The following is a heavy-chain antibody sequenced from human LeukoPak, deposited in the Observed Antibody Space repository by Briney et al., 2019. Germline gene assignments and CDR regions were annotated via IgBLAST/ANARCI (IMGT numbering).Heavy chain of an antibody. D-gene: IGHD4-11*01. Sequence: PSETLSLTCTVSAGSISSGANYWSWIRQPPGRGLEWIGYISHSESAYYSPSLESRITISVDRSKNQFSLKLKSVTAADTAIYYCARDGGTTSNPSHDTFAIWGQGTMVAVSS. J-gene: IGHJ3*02. CDR2: ISHSESA. CDR3: ARDGGTTSNPSHDTFAI. CDR1: AGSISSGANY. V-gene: IGHV4-30-2*01.